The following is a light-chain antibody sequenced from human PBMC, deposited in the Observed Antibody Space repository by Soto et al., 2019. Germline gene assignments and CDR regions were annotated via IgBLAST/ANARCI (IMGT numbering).Light chain of an antibody. Sequence: QSVLTQPASVSGSPGQSITISCTGTSSDVGGYNYVSWYQQHPGKAPKLMIYEVSNRPSGVSNRFSGSKSGNTASLTISGLQTEDEADYYCSSYTISITLYVFGTGTKLTVL. V-gene: IGLV2-14*01. CDR3: SSYTISITLYV. J-gene: IGLJ1*01. CDR1: SSDVGGYNY. CDR2: EVS.